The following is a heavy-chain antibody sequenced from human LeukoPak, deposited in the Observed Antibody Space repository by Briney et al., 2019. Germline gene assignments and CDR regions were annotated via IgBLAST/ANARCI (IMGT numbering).Heavy chain of an antibody. CDR2: ISTLDGST. J-gene: IGHJ4*02. Sequence: GGLLRLSCAASGFTVSTNDMSSVRQAPGKGLEWVSAISTLDGSTNYADSVKGRFNISRDNSKNTLYLKMNSLRAEDTAIYYCAKDSRVQLERCSVFDYWGQGTTVTVSS. CDR1: GFTVSTND. V-gene: IGHV3-23*01. CDR3: AKDSRVQLERCSVFDY. D-gene: IGHD1-1*01.